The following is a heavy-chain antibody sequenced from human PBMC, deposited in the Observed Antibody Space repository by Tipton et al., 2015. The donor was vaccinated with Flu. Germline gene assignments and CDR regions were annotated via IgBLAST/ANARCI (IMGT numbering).Heavy chain of an antibody. CDR3: ARARSPWSHYFLSMDV. CDR2: IWPRDSDT. CDR1: GYTFTNYW. D-gene: IGHD2/OR15-2a*01. Sequence: VQLVQSGAEVKKPGESLKISCKASGYTFTNYWIGWVRQVPGKGLEWMGIIWPRDSDTRYSPSFQGQVTISADTSMDTAYLQWSGLKVSDTAMYYCARARSPWSHYFLSMDVWGQGTTVTVSS. J-gene: IGHJ6*02. V-gene: IGHV5-51*01.